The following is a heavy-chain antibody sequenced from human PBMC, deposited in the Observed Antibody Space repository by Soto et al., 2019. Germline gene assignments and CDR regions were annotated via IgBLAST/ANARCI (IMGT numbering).Heavy chain of an antibody. D-gene: IGHD2-15*01. V-gene: IGHV3-21*01. CDR3: ARDSFPFCSCGSCAI. CDR2: ISSSSSYI. CDR1: GFTFSSYS. Sequence: EVQLVESGGGMVKPGGSLRLSCAASGFTFSSYSMNWVRQAPGKGLEWVSSISSSSSYIYYADSVKGRFTISRDNAKNSLYLQMNSLRAEDTAVYYCARDSFPFCSCGSCAIWGQGTIVIVSS. J-gene: IGHJ3*02.